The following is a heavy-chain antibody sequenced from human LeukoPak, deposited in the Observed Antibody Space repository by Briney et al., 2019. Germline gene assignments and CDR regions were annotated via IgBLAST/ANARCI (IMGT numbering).Heavy chain of an antibody. D-gene: IGHD4-23*01. J-gene: IGHJ4*02. CDR3: AKDFAVVTRRGPYGGNPLDFDY. Sequence: GGSLRLSCAASGFTVSSNYMSWVRQAPGKGLEWVSVIYSGRSGGRTYYADSVKGRFTISRDNSKNTLYLQMNSLRAEDAAVYYCAKDFAVVTRRGPYGGNPLDFDYWGQGTLVTVSS. V-gene: IGHV3-53*05. CDR1: GFTVSSNY. CDR2: IYSGRSGGRT.